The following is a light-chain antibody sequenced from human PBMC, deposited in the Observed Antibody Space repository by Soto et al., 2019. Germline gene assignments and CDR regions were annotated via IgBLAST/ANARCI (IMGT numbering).Light chain of an antibody. CDR2: RND. CDR3: AAWDDSLSGVE. V-gene: IGLV1-47*01. J-gene: IGLJ2*01. CDR1: TSNIGNNY. Sequence: QAVVTQPPSASGTPGQRVTISCSGSTSNIGNNYAYWYQQLPGTAPKLLIYRNDQRPSGVPDRFSGSKSGTSASLVISGLRSEDEADYYCAAWDDSLSGVEFGGGTKVTVL.